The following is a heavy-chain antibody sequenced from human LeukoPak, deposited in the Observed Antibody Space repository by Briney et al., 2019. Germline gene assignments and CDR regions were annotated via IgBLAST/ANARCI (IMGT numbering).Heavy chain of an antibody. CDR2: INHSGST. CDR3: ARGRPGSSSYFDY. J-gene: IGHJ4*02. CDR1: GGSFSGYY. Sequence: SETLSLTCAVYGGSFSGYYWSWIRQPPGKGLEWSGQINHSGSTNYNPSLKSRVTISVDTSKNQFSLQLSFVPAADTAVYYCARGRPGSSSYFDYWGQGTLVTVSS. D-gene: IGHD6-6*01. V-gene: IGHV4-34*01.